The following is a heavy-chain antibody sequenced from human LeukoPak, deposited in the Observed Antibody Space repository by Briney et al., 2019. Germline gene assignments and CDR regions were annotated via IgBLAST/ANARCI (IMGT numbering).Heavy chain of an antibody. D-gene: IGHD2-2*01. CDR2: IYHSGST. J-gene: IGHJ4*02. CDR3: ARESRGFYFDY. Sequence: SETLSLTCAVSGGSISSGGYSWSWIRQPPGKGLEWIGYIYHSGSTYYNPSLKSRVTISVDRSKNQFSLKLSPVTAADTAVYYCARESRGFYFDYWGQGTLVTVSS. CDR1: GGSISSGGYS. V-gene: IGHV4-30-2*01.